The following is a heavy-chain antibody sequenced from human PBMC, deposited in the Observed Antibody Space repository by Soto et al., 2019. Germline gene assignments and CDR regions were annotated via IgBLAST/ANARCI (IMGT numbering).Heavy chain of an antibody. CDR2: IYYSGET. V-gene: IGHV4-39*01. Sequence: SETLSLTCTVSGDSISSTFYYWGWIRQPPGKGLEWIGSIYYSGETYYNSSLKSRLTISLNTSKNQFSLNLRSVTAADTAVYYCARVYYYPREYYFDYWGEGARVTVS. J-gene: IGHJ4*02. D-gene: IGHD3-22*01. CDR3: ARVYYYPREYYFDY. CDR1: GDSISSTFYY.